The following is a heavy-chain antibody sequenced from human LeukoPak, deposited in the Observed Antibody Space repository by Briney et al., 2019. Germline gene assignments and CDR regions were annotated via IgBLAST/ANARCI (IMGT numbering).Heavy chain of an antibody. CDR3: ARDVALYSSGWYLHDY. V-gene: IGHV4-34*01. D-gene: IGHD6-19*01. J-gene: IGHJ4*02. CDR1: GGSFSGYY. Sequence: PSETLSLTCAVYGGSFSGYYWSWIRQPPGKGLEWIGEINHSGSTNYNPSLKSRVTISVDTSKNQFSLKLSSVTAADTAVYYCARDVALYSSGWYLHDYWGQGTLVTVSS. CDR2: INHSGST.